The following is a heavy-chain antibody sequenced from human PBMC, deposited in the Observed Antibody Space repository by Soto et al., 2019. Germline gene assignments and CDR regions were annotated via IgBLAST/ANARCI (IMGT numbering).Heavy chain of an antibody. CDR2: FYHSGST. CDR3: AREETGNDALDI. CDR1: GGSLRSATYY. Sequence: TSETLSLTCAVSGGSLRSATYYWSWFRQHPGKGLEWIGYFYHSGSTYYKPSLRSRVTISLDTSKNQFSLNLRSVTDADTAIYYCAREETGNDALDIWGQGTLVTVS. D-gene: IGHD1-1*01. J-gene: IGHJ3*02. V-gene: IGHV4-31*11.